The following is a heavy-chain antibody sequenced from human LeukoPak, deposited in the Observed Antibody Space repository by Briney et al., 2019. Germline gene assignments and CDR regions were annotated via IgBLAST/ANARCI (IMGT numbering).Heavy chain of an antibody. CDR3: ARDFWGTNGAAGY. CDR2: IRSERSGGTT. V-gene: IGHV3-49*04. D-gene: IGHD2-8*01. J-gene: IGHJ4*02. Sequence: GGSLRLSCAASGFTFSSYAMNWVRQAPGKGLEWVGFIRSERSGGTTEYAASVKGRFTISRDDSKTIAYLQMNSLKTEDTAVYFCARDFWGTNGAAGYWGQGTLVTVSS. CDR1: GFTFSSYA.